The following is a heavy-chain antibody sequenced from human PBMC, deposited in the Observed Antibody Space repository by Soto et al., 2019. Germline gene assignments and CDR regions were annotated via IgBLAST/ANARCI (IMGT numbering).Heavy chain of an antibody. D-gene: IGHD6-19*01. CDR2: IIPILGIA. CDR3: ARDLAVAGNALDY. V-gene: IGHV1-69*08. Sequence: QVQLVQSGAEVKKPGSSVKVSCKASGGTFSSYTISWVRQAPGQGLEWMGRIIPILGIANYPQKFQGRVTITADKATSTAYMELSSLRSEDTAVYYCARDLAVAGNALDYWGQGTLVTVSS. CDR1: GGTFSSYT. J-gene: IGHJ4*02.